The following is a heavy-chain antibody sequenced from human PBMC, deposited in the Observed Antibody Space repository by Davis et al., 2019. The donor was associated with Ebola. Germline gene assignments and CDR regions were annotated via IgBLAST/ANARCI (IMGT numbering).Heavy chain of an antibody. V-gene: IGHV1-2*06. CDR2: INPNSGGT. J-gene: IGHJ4*02. D-gene: IGHD4-17*01. Sequence: AASVKVSCKASGYTFTPNYMHRVPQAPGQGLERMGRINPNSGGTNYAQRFPGRVTMTRDTSISTAYMELSRLTSADTAVYYCASGTTVTTGFDNWGQGTLVTVSS. CDR1: GYTFTPNY. CDR3: ASGTTVTTGFDN.